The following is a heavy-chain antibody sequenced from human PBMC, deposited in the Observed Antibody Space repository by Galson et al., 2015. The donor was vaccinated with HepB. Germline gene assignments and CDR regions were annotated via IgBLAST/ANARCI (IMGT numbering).Heavy chain of an antibody. V-gene: IGHV3-11*01. CDR3: ARDMSVVVTAMILAN. D-gene: IGHD2-21*02. Sequence: SLRLSCAASGFTFSDYYMSWIRQAPGKGLEWVSYISSSGSTIYYADSVKGRFPISRDNAKNSLYLQMNSLRAEDTAVYYCARDMSVVVTAMILANWGQGTLVTVSS. J-gene: IGHJ4*02. CDR2: ISSSGSTI. CDR1: GFTFSDYY.